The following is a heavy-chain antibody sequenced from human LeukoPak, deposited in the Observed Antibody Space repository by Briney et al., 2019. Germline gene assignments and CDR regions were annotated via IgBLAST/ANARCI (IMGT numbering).Heavy chain of an antibody. J-gene: IGHJ4*02. Sequence: SETLSLTCTVSGDSISSGDYYWSWIRQPAGKGLQWIGRIYPSGSSNYNPSLKSRVTISVDTSKNQFSLKLSSVTAADAAVYYCARQGYSYGRWGQGTLVTVSS. CDR3: ARQGYSYGR. CDR2: IYPSGSS. D-gene: IGHD5-18*01. CDR1: GDSISSGDYY. V-gene: IGHV4-61*02.